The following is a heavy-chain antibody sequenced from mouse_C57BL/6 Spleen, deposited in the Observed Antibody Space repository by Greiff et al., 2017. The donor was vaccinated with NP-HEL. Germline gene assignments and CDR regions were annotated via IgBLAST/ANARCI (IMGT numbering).Heavy chain of an antibody. J-gene: IGHJ4*01. CDR2: IHPNSGST. CDR1: GYTFTSYW. Sequence: VQLQQPGAELVKPGASVKLSCKASGYTFTSYWMHWVKQRPGQGLEWIGMIHPNSGSTNYNEKFKSKATLTVDKSSSTASMQLSSLTSEDTAVDYSARFTTVEATENAMDYWGQGTSVTVSS. D-gene: IGHD1-1*01. CDR3: ARFTTVEATENAMDY. V-gene: IGHV1-64*01.